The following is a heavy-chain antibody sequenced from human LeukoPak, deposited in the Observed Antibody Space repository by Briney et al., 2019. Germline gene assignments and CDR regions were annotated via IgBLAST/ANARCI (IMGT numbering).Heavy chain of an antibody. CDR1: GYTFTSYY. J-gene: IGHJ4*02. Sequence: ASVTVSCKASGYTFTSYYMHWVRQAPGQGLEWMGIINPSGGSTSYAQKFQGRVTMTRDTSTSTAHMELSSLRSEDTAVYYCAISSIGYFDYWGQGTLVTVSS. D-gene: IGHD2-15*01. V-gene: IGHV1-46*01. CDR3: AISSIGYFDY. CDR2: INPSGGST.